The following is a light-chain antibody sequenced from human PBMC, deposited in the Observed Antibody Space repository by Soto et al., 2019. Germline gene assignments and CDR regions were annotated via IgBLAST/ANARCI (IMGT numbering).Light chain of an antibody. Sequence: QSALTQPASVSGSPGQSITISCTGTSTDIGRYNYVSWYQQHPGKAPKLMIYDVSNRPSGVPNRFSGSKSGNTASLTISGLQAEDEADYYCSSCTSSSTYVFGTGTKVTVL. CDR2: DVS. V-gene: IGLV2-14*03. CDR1: STDIGRYNY. J-gene: IGLJ1*01. CDR3: SSCTSSSTYV.